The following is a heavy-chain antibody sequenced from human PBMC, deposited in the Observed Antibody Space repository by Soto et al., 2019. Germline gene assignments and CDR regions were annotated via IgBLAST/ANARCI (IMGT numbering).Heavy chain of an antibody. J-gene: IGHJ6*03. D-gene: IGHD3-22*01. CDR3: ATVNSRAAWLVYYYYYMYV. Sequence: ASVKVSCKVSGYTLTELSMHWVRQAPGKGLEWMGGFDPEDGETIYAQKFQGRVTMTEDTSTDTAYMELSSLRSEDTAVYYCATVNSRAAWLVYYYYYMYVWGKGTTVPVSS. CDR2: FDPEDGET. V-gene: IGHV1-24*01. CDR1: GYTLTELS.